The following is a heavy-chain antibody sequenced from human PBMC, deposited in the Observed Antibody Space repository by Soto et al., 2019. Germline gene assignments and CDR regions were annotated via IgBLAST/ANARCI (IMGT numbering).Heavy chain of an antibody. J-gene: IGHJ4*02. CDR2: ISGSGGST. Sequence: EVQLLESGGGLVQPGGSLRLSCTASGFTFSSYAMSWVRQAPGKGLEWVSAISGSGGSTYYADSVKGRFTISRDNSKNTLYLQMNSLRAEDTAVYYCAKGPLVGLLYLDYWGQGTLVTVSS. V-gene: IGHV3-23*01. CDR1: GFTFSSYA. D-gene: IGHD1-26*01. CDR3: AKGPLVGLLYLDY.